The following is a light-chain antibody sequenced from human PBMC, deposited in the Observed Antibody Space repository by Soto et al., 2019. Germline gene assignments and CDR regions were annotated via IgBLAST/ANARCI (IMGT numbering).Light chain of an antibody. CDR3: QQRSFSIT. CDR2: DAS. V-gene: IGKV3-11*01. CDR1: QSVSSY. J-gene: IGKJ5*01. Sequence: EIVLTQSPATLSLSPGERATLSCRASQSVSSYLAWYQQKPGQAPRLLIYDASNRATGIPARFSGSGSGTDFTPTITSLEPEDFAVYYCQQRSFSITFGQGTGLEIK.